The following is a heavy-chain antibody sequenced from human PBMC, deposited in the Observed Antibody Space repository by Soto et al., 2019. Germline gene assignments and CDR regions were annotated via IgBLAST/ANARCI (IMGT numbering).Heavy chain of an antibody. D-gene: IGHD2-2*02. J-gene: IGHJ4*02. V-gene: IGHV4-39*01. CDR3: ARHLGPIPTFDY. CDR1: GGSISSGSYY. CDR2: IYYSGST. Sequence: PSETLSLTCTVSGGSISSGSYYWGWIRQPPGKGLEWIGSIYYSGSTYYNPSLKSRVTTSVDASKSQFSLKLNSVTAADTAVYYCARHLGPIPTFDYWGQGTLVTVSS.